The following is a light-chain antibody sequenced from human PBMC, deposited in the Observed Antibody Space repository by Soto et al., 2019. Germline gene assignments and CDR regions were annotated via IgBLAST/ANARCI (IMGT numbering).Light chain of an antibody. Sequence: EIVMKQSPATLSVSPGERATLSCSASESDCSAIAWYQQKHGQAPRLLIYGASTRASGIPARFSDSGSGTEFTLTSSSLQSENFAVSFGQQYNIGRTFGQGTKVEIK. CDR1: ESDCSA. CDR3: QQYNIGRT. J-gene: IGKJ1*01. V-gene: IGKV3-15*01. CDR2: GAS.